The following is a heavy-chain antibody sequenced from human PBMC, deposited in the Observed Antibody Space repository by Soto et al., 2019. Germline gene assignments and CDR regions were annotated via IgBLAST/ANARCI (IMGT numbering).Heavy chain of an antibody. D-gene: IGHD3-3*01. J-gene: IGHJ6*02. CDR2: ISANNGNT. CDR1: GFTFKSFG. Sequence: QVQLVQSGGEVKKPGASVKVSCETSGFTFKSFGFTWVRQAPGQGLEWMGWISANNGNTVYEQKFQGRVTMTTDTSTRTAYMELRSLKSDDTAMYYCARVYFDVWVGSRPHHFSNYYGMDVWGQGTAVTVSS. V-gene: IGHV1-18*01. CDR3: ARVYFDVWVGSRPHHFSNYYGMDV.